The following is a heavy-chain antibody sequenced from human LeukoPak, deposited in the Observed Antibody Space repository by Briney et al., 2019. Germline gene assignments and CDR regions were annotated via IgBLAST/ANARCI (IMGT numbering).Heavy chain of an antibody. V-gene: IGHV1-69*04. CDR2: IIPIFGIA. D-gene: IGHD2-2*01. CDR3: ARAVVVLAANDWFDP. Sequence: ASVKVSCKASGGTFSSYAISWVRQAPGQGLEWMGRIIPIFGIANYAQKFQGRVTITADKSTSTAYMELSSLRSEDTAVYYCARAVVVLAANDWFDPWGQGTLVTVSP. CDR1: GGTFSSYA. J-gene: IGHJ5*02.